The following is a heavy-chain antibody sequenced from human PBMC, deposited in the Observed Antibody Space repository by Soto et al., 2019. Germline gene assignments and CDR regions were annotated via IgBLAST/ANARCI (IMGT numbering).Heavy chain of an antibody. CDR1: GGTSSSYA. V-gene: IGHV1-3*01. CDR2: INAGSGNT. Sequence: ASVKVSCKASGGTSSSYAISWVRQAPGQGLEWMGWINAGSGNTKYSQNFQGRVSITRDTSASTVYMELTGLTSEDTAVYYCARDTETLGPRANDALDIWGQGTMVTVSS. J-gene: IGHJ3*02. CDR3: ARDTETLGPRANDALDI. D-gene: IGHD3-3*02.